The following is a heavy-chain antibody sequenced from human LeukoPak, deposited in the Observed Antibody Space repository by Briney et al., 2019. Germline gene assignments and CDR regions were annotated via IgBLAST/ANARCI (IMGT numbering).Heavy chain of an antibody. Sequence: GESLVRSFQGFGYTFTTSWIGWVRQLPGKGLEWMAIIYAGNSVTQYSTSFHGQVSISTARSISTAYLQWSSLPASDTAIYYCAILNHPDGRVYWGRG. CDR1: GYTFTTSW. J-gene: IGHJ4*02. D-gene: IGHD5-24*01. CDR3: AILNHPDGRVY. CDR2: IYAGNSVT. V-gene: IGHV5-51*01.